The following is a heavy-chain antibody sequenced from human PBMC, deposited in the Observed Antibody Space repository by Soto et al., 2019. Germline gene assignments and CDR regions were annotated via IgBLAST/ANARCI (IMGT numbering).Heavy chain of an antibody. CDR1: GFTFTSSA. Sequence: ASVKVSCKASGFTFTSSAVQWVRQARGQRLEWIGWIVVGSGNTNYAQKFQERVTITRDMSTSTAYMELSSLRSEDTAVYYCAADPPREDGMDVWGQGTTVTVSS. J-gene: IGHJ6*02. CDR3: AADPPREDGMDV. CDR2: IVVGSGNT. V-gene: IGHV1-58*01.